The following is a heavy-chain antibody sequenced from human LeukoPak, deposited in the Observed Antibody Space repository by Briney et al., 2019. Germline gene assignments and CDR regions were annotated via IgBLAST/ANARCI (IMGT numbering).Heavy chain of an antibody. V-gene: IGHV5-51*01. D-gene: IGHD3-16*02. CDR2: IYPGDSDT. CDR3: ARLGDYVWGSYRPPYYFDY. J-gene: IGHJ4*02. CDR1: GYSFTSYW. Sequence: GASLQISCKGSGYSFTSYWIGWVRQMPGKGLEWMGIIYPGDSDTRYSPSFQGQVTISADKSISTAYLQWSSLKASDTAMYYCARLGDYVWGSYRPPYYFDYWGQGTLVTVSS.